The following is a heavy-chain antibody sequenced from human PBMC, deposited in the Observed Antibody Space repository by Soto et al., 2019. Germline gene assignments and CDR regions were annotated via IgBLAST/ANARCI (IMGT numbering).Heavy chain of an antibody. D-gene: IGHD1-26*01. CDR3: AREAGPIVGATCLDY. Sequence: QVQLVESGGGLVKPGGSLRLSYAASGFTFRDYYMNWIRLAPGRGLECISYIRGSGTTIYYADSVKGRFTIFRDNAKNSLYLQMNSLRAEDTAVYYCAREAGPIVGATCLDYWGQGTPVTVSS. J-gene: IGHJ4*02. CDR1: GFTFRDYY. V-gene: IGHV3-11*01. CDR2: IRGSGTTI.